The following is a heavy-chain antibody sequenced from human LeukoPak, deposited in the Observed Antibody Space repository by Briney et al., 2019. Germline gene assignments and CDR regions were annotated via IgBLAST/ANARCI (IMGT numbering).Heavy chain of an antibody. J-gene: IGHJ3*02. CDR3: ARVCGGDCYDAFDI. D-gene: IGHD2-21*01. Sequence: SVKVSCKASGGTFSSYAISWVRQAPGQGLEWMGGIIPIFGTANYAQKFQGRVTITADESTSTAYMDLSSLRSEDTAVYYCARVCGGDCYDAFDIWGQGTMVTVSS. V-gene: IGHV1-69*01. CDR1: GGTFSSYA. CDR2: IIPIFGTA.